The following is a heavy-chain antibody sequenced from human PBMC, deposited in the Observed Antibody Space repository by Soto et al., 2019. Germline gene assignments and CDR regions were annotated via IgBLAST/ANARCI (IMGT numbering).Heavy chain of an antibody. V-gene: IGHV4-59*01. J-gene: IGHJ5*02. CDR1: GVSISSYY. D-gene: IGHD3-9*01. CDR3: ARVHEYYDILTGYYSYNWFDP. Sequence: SETLSLTCTVSGVSISSYYWSWIRQPPGKGLEWIGYIYYSGSTNYNPSLKSRVTISVDTSKNQFSLKLSSVTAADTAVYYCARVHEYYDILTGYYSYNWFDPWGQGTLVTVS. CDR2: IYYSGST.